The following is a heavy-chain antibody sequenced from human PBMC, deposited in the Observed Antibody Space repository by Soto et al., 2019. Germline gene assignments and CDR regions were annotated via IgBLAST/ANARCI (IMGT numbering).Heavy chain of an antibody. CDR3: ARTCSGGTCSFDY. CDR1: GFTFSSFG. Sequence: GGSLSLSCAASGFTFSSFGMHWVRQPQGKGLEWVGLISNDGSRRYYADSVKGRLAISRDNSENTLYLQMNSLRAEDTAVYYCARTCSGGTCSFDYWGQGTLVTVSS. J-gene: IGHJ4*02. CDR2: ISNDGSRR. D-gene: IGHD2-15*01. V-gene: IGHV3-30*03.